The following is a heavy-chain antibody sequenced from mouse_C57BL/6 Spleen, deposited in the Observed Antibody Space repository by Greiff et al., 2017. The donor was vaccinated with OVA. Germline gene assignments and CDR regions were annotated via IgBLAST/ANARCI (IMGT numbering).Heavy chain of an antibody. CDR2: INPNNGGT. V-gene: IGHV1-26*01. CDR1: GYTFTDYY. Sequence: EVQLQQSGPELVKPGASVKISCKASGYTFTDYYMNWVKQSHGKSLEWIGDINPNNGGTSYNQKFKGKATLTVDKSSSTAYMELRSLTSEDSAVYYCARAQTGFMDYWGQGTSVTVSS. J-gene: IGHJ4*01. CDR3: ARAQTGFMDY. D-gene: IGHD4-1*01.